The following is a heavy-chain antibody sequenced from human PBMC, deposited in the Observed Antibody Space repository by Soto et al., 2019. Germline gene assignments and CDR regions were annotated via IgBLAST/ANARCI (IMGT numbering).Heavy chain of an antibody. Sequence: QVQLVESGGGVVQSGRSLRLSCAASGFTFSSYGMHWVRQAPGKGLEWVAVISYDGSNKYYADSVKGRFTISRDNSKNTLYLQMNSLRAEDTAVYYCAKDSPTVIDYWGQGTLVTVSS. J-gene: IGHJ4*02. D-gene: IGHD4-17*01. CDR1: GFTFSSYG. V-gene: IGHV3-30*18. CDR2: ISYDGSNK. CDR3: AKDSPTVIDY.